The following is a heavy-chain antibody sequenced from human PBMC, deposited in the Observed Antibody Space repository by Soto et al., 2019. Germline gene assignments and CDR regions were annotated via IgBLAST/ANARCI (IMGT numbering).Heavy chain of an antibody. CDR1: GGSISSGGYS. Sequence: PSETLSLTCAVSGGSISSGGYSWSWIRQPPGKGLEWIGYIYHSGSTYYNPSLKSRVTISVDRSKNQFSLKLSSVTAADTAVYYCARTLLEWPNDAFDIWGQGTMVTVSS. J-gene: IGHJ3*02. CDR3: ARTLLEWPNDAFDI. CDR2: IYHSGST. V-gene: IGHV4-30-2*01. D-gene: IGHD3-3*01.